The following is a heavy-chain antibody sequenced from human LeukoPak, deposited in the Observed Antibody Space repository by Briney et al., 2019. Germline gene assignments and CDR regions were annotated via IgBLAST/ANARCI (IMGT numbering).Heavy chain of an antibody. V-gene: IGHV3-7*01. CDR1: GFTFRSFW. CDR3: ARGRGIGA. J-gene: IGHJ6*02. Sequence: GGSLRLSCAASGFTFRSFWMTWVRQAPGKGLEWVANIREDGSEKYYVDSVNGRFTISRDNAKNSLSLQMNSLRAEDMGVYYCARGRGIGAWGQGATVTVSS. CDR2: IREDGSEK.